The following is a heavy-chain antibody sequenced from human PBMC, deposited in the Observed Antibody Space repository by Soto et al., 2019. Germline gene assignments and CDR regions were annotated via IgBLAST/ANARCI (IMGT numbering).Heavy chain of an antibody. V-gene: IGHV1-3*01. CDR1: GYTFTSYA. CDR3: ARGYSSCWEGEDWYFDL. J-gene: IGHJ2*01. Sequence: QVQLVQSGAEVKKPGASVKVSCKASGYTFTSYAMHWVRQAPGQRLEWMGWINAGNGNTKYSQKFQGRVTITRDTSANTAYMELSSLRSEDTAVYYCARGYSSCWEGEDWYFDLWGRGTLVTVSS. CDR2: INAGNGNT. D-gene: IGHD6-19*01.